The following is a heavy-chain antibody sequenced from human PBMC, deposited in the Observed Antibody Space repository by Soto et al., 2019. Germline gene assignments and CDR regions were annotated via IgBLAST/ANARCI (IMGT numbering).Heavy chain of an antibody. J-gene: IGHJ4*02. Sequence: HPGGSLRLSFAASGFTFSSYAVGWVCQAQGKGLEWVSSITDSGSRSYYADSVKGRFTISRDNSKNTLYLQMNSLRAEDTAIYYCAKDRWYCSSTYCDGWYFDYWVQGTLVTV. CDR2: ITDSGSRS. V-gene: IGHV3-23*01. CDR3: AKDRWYCSSTYCDGWYFDY. CDR1: GFTFSSYA. D-gene: IGHD2-2*01.